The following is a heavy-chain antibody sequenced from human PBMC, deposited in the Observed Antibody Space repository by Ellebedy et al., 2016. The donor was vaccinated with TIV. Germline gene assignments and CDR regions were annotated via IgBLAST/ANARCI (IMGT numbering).Heavy chain of an antibody. J-gene: IGHJ4*02. CDR1: GGSISSYY. V-gene: IGHV4-59*12. CDR2: IYYSGST. D-gene: IGHD6-13*01. CDR3: ARERRRAAAGTDY. Sequence: MPSETLSLTCTVSGGSISSYYWSWIRQPPGKGLEWIGYIYYSGSTNYNPSLKSRVTISVDTSKNQFSLKLSSVTAADTAVYYCARERRRAAAGTDYWGQGTLVTVSS.